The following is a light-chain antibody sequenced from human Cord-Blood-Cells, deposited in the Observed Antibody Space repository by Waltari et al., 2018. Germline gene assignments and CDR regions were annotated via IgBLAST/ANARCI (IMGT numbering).Light chain of an antibody. CDR1: QSVSSY. CDR3: QQRSNWPRFT. CDR2: HSS. V-gene: IGKV3-11*01. Sequence: EIVLKLSSATLSLTLGERATVSCRASQSVSSYLAWYQQKPGQAPRHLLYHSSNRATGSPARFSVSGCGTDLALTISILKPEDFAVYYCQQRSNWPRFTFGPGTKVDIK. J-gene: IGKJ3*01.